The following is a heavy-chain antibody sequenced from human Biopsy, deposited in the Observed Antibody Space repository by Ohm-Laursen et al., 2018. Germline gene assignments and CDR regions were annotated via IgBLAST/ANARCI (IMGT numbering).Heavy chain of an antibody. V-gene: IGHV4-59*01. J-gene: IGHJ6*02. D-gene: IGHD2/OR15-2a*01. CDR1: GGSISSDW. CDR3: TRATNSTGWPYYYFYGMDI. CDR2: VYYSGTT. Sequence: TLSLTCTVPGGSISSDWWSWIRQTPGKGLEWIGYVYYSGTTTYNPSLRSRVTISVDTSMNQISLRLQSVTAADTAIYYCTRATNSTGWPYYYFYGMDIWGQGTTVTVSS.